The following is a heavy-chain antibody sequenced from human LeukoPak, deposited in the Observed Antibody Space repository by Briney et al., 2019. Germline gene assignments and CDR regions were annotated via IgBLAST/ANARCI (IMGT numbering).Heavy chain of an antibody. CDR3: ARGDYYDSSGYWLFDY. CDR1: GYTFTSYY. CDR2: INPSGGST. V-gene: IGHV1-46*01. J-gene: IGHJ4*02. Sequence: ASVKVSCKASGYTFTSYYMHWVRQAPGQGLEWMGIINPSGGSTSYAQKFQGRVTMTRDTSTSTVYMELSSLRSEDTAVYYCARGDYYDSSGYWLFDYWGQGTVVTVSS. D-gene: IGHD3-22*01.